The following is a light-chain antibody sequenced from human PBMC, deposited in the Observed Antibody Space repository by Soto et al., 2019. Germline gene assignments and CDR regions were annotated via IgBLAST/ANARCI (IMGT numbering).Light chain of an antibody. J-gene: IGLJ1*01. V-gene: IGLV2-14*01. CDR2: DVS. CDR3: SSYTSSSTYV. Sequence: QSALTQPASVSGSPGQSIAISCTGTSSDVGGYDYVSWYQQHPGKAPKLMIYDVSNRPSGVSNRFSGSKSDNTASLTISGLQAEDEADYYCSSYTSSSTYVFGTGTKVPS. CDR1: SSDVGGYDY.